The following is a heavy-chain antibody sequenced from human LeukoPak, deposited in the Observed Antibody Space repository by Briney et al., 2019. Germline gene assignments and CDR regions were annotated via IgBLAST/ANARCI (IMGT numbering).Heavy chain of an antibody. V-gene: IGHV4-39*01. CDR2: IYYSGST. J-gene: IGHJ4*02. D-gene: IGHD5-18*01. CDR3: AALGYSYGYSSFDY. Sequence: SETLSLTCTVSGGSISSSSYYWGWIRQPPGKGLEWIGSIYYSGSTYYNPSLKSRVTISVDTSENQFSLKLSSVTAADTAVYYCAALGYSYGYSSFDYWGQGTLVTVSS. CDR1: GGSISSSSYY.